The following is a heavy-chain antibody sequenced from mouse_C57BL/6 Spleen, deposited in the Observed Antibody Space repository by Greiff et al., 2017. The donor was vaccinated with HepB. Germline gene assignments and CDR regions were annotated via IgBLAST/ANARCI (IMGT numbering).Heavy chain of an antibody. J-gene: IGHJ2*01. CDR2: INPNNGGT. V-gene: IGHV1-26*01. CDR1: GYTFTDYY. Sequence: EVQLQQSGPELVKPGASVKISCKASGYTFTDYYMNWVTQSHGKSLEWIGDINPNNGGTSYNQKFKGKATLTVDKSSSTAYMELRSLTSEDSAVYYCAREGDYWGQGNTLTVSS. CDR3: AREGDY.